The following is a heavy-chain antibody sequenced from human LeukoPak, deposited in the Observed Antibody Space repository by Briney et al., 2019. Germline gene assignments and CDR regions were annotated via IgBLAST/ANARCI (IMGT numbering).Heavy chain of an antibody. CDR1: VYTFTSSY. V-gene: IGHV1-46*01. Sequence: SSEKVSCTASVYTFTSSYIHWVRQAPAPGLERMGIIKPNGGSPTYAQQFQGRVTMTRNTSTSTVYIELSSRPSEATAEYYCAGVYYDSVTWGQGTLVTVSS. CDR3: AGVYYDSVT. J-gene: IGHJ5*02. D-gene: IGHD3-22*01. CDR2: IKPNGGSP.